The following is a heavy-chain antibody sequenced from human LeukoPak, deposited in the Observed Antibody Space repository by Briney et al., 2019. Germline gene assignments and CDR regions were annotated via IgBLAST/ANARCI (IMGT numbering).Heavy chain of an antibody. Sequence: SSETLSLTCLVSGGSMKRSYWTWIRQAPGKGLEWIGNIDDSGNTNYSPSLKSRVTISLDTSKNQFSLRVTSVTAADRGLYFCARDSSPDALPYMDAWGKGTTVTVSS. CDR1: GGSMKRSY. CDR3: ARDSSPDALPYMDA. CDR2: IDDSGNT. V-gene: IGHV4-59*01. J-gene: IGHJ6*03. D-gene: IGHD6-6*01.